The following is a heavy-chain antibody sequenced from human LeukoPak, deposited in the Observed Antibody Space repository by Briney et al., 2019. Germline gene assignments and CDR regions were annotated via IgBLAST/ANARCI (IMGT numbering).Heavy chain of an antibody. CDR3: VKSGGYGLIDY. J-gene: IGHJ4*02. D-gene: IGHD1-26*01. CDR2: IYHSGST. V-gene: IGHV4-38-2*02. Sequence: PSETLSLTCTVSGYSISSGYYWGWIRQPPGKGLEWIGSIYHSGSTYYNPSLKSRVTISVDTSKNQFSLKLSSVTAADTAMYFCVKSGGYGLIDYWGQGTLVTVSS. CDR1: GYSISSGYY.